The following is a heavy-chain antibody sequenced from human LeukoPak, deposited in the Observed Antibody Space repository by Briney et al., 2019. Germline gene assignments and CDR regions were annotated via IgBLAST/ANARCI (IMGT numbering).Heavy chain of an antibody. CDR3: ARGLREGPYYDFWSGYPINWFDP. CDR2: INHSGST. D-gene: IGHD3-3*01. Sequence: PSETLSLTCAVYGGSFSGYYWGWIRQPPGKGLEWIGEINHSGSTNYNPSLKSRVTISVDTSKNQFSLKLGSVTAADTAVYYCARGLREGPYYDFWSGYPINWFDPWGQGALVTVSS. J-gene: IGHJ5*02. CDR1: GGSFSGYY. V-gene: IGHV4-34*01.